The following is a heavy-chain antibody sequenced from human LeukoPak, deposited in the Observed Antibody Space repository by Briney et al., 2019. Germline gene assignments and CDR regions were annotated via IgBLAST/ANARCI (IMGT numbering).Heavy chain of an antibody. CDR2: IIPAFGTA. J-gene: IGHJ4*02. CDR1: GGTFSSYS. V-gene: IGHV1-69*05. Sequence: SVKVSCKGSGGTFSSYSISWVRQAPGQGLEWMGGIIPAFGTAHYAQKFQGRVTFTTDESTTTAYMELRSLRSEDTAVYYCARGLFFWSGYGNFDYWGQGTLVTVSS. D-gene: IGHD3-3*01. CDR3: ARGLFFWSGYGNFDY.